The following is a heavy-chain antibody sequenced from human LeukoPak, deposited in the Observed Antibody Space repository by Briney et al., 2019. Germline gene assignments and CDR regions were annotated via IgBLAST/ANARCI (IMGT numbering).Heavy chain of an antibody. D-gene: IGHD2-15*01. CDR1: VYTFTSYR. V-gene: IGHV1-18*01. Sequence: ASVKVSCKASVYTFTSYRINWVRQAPGQGLEWMGWISGHNGNTNYAQKLQGRVTMTTDTSTSTAYMELGSLISDDTAVYYCARGCSGGSCYFNYWGQGTLVTVSS. CDR2: ISGHNGNT. J-gene: IGHJ4*02. CDR3: ARGCSGGSCYFNY.